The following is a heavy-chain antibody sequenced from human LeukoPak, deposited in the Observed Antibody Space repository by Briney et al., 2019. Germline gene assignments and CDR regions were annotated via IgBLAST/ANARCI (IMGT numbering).Heavy chain of an antibody. CDR1: GFSISSNG. J-gene: IGHJ6*02. Sequence: PGGSLRLSCAGSGFSISSNGMSWVRQAPGKGLEWVSAINESPPRTYYADSVKGRFTISRDDSKNTLYLQMNSLKAEDTAIYYCAKRQRLVKVCYGMDVWGQGTTVTVSS. CDR2: INESPPRT. CDR3: AKRQRLVKVCYGMDV. D-gene: IGHD2-8*02. V-gene: IGHV3-23*01.